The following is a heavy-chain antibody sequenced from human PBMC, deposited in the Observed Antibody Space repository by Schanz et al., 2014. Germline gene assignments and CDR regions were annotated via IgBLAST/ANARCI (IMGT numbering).Heavy chain of an antibody. Sequence: EVQLLESGGGLVQPGGSLRLSCASSGFSFTTYAMSWVRQAPGKGLEWVSSISSGGGSTYYADSVKGRFTISRDNAKNSLYLEMNSLRAEDTAVYYCARIGGSVFDYWAQGTLXTVSS. J-gene: IGHJ4*02. V-gene: IGHV3-23*01. CDR1: GFSFTTYA. CDR2: ISSGGGST. CDR3: ARIGGSVFDY. D-gene: IGHD3-10*01.